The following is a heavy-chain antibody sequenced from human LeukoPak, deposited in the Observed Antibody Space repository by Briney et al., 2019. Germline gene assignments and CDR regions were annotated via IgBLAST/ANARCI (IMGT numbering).Heavy chain of an antibody. J-gene: IGHJ4*02. Sequence: GGSLRLSCAASGFAFSDYDMNWVRQAPGKGLEWVSGIIDSGGSRYYADSVKGRFTISRDISKNILYLQMNSLRAEDTAVYYCAKDMANYYDSSGYHRALDYWGQGTLVTVSS. CDR2: IIDSGGSR. D-gene: IGHD3-22*01. V-gene: IGHV3-23*01. CDR1: GFAFSDYD. CDR3: AKDMANYYDSSGYHRALDY.